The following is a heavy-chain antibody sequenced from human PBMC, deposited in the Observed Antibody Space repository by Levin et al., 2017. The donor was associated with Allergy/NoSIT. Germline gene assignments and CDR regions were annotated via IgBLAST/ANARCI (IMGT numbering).Heavy chain of an antibody. D-gene: IGHD2-15*01. V-gene: IGHV3-7*01. CDR1: GFTFNKYW. J-gene: IGHJ4*02. CDR2: RNKDGNEK. Sequence: GGSLRLSCAASGFTFNKYWMSWVRQAPGTGLEWVANRNKDGNEKYYVDSVKGRFTISRDNEKSSLDLQLNSLRAEDTAVYYCATYGLASAATDYWGQGTLVTVSS. CDR3: ATYGLASAATDY.